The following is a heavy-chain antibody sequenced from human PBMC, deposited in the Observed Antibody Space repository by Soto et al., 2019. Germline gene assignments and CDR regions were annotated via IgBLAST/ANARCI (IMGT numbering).Heavy chain of an antibody. J-gene: IGHJ4*02. CDR3: AKKGVVYDY. Sequence: GGSLRLSCAASGLTFSSYVMGWVRQAPGKGLEWVSTITTSGDGTYYADSVKGRFTISRDNSKNTLYLQMNSLRAEDTAVYYCAKKGVVYDYWGQGALVTVSS. CDR1: GLTFSSYV. CDR2: ITTSGDGT. D-gene: IGHD3-3*01. V-gene: IGHV3-23*01.